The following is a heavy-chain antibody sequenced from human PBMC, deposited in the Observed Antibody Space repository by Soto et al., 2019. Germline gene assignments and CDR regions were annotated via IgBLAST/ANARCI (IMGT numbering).Heavy chain of an antibody. CDR1: GYTFTSYG. CDR3: ARCLRGSGSYYNGLYAFDH. CDR2: ISAYNGNT. D-gene: IGHD3-10*01. J-gene: IGHJ4*02. Sequence: ASVKVSCKAFGYTFTSYGISWVRQAPGQGLEWMGWISAYNGNTNYARKLQGRITMTTDTSTSTAYMELRSLRSDDTAVYYCARCLRGSGSYYNGLYAFDHLGQEALVTVSS. V-gene: IGHV1-18*01.